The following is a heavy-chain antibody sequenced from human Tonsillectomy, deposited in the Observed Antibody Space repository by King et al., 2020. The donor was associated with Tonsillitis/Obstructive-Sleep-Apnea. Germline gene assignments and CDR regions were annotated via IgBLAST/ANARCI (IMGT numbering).Heavy chain of an antibody. V-gene: IGHV1-69*09. CDR2: IIPILGIA. CDR3: AREGDKLIAAAGTYYYYYMDV. J-gene: IGHJ6*03. Sequence: QLVQSGAEVKKPGSSVKVSCKASGGTFSSYAISWVRQAPGQGLEWMGRIIPILGIANYAQKFQGRVTITADKSTSTAYMELSSLSSEDTAVYYCAREGDKLIAAAGTYYYYYMDVWGKGTTVTVSS. D-gene: IGHD6-13*01. CDR1: GGTFSSYA.